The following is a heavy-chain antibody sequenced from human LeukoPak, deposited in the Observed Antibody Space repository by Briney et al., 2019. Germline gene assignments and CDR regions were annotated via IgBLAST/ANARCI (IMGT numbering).Heavy chain of an antibody. CDR2: ISGSGGST. V-gene: IGHV3-23*01. Sequence: ASVKVSCKASGGTFSSYAMSWVRQAPGKGLEWVSAISGSGGSTYYADSVKGRFTISRDNSKNTLYLQMNSLRAEDTAVYYCAKDLGCSGGSCYPNYFDYWGQGTLVTVSS. D-gene: IGHD2-15*01. CDR1: GGTFSSYA. J-gene: IGHJ4*02. CDR3: AKDLGCSGGSCYPNYFDY.